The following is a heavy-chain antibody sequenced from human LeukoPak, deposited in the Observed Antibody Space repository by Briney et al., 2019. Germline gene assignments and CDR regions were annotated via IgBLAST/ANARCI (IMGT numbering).Heavy chain of an antibody. CDR1: GYSFTNYW. D-gene: IGHD5-12*01. Sequence: PGESLRISCKGSGYSFTNYWIGWVRQMPGKGLEWMGIIYPGDSESRDSPSFQGQVTMSADKSISTAYLQWSSLKASDTAMYYCARLVATNPRPYLGYYYYMDVWGKGTTVTVSS. CDR3: ARLVATNPRPYLGYYYYMDV. J-gene: IGHJ6*03. V-gene: IGHV5-51*01. CDR2: IYPGDSES.